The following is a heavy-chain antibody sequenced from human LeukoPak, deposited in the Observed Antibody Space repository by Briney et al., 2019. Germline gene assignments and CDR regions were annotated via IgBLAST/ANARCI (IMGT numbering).Heavy chain of an antibody. D-gene: IGHD2-2*01. CDR3: APLPAAMKGHGWFDP. Sequence: SETLSLACTVSGGSISSSTYYWAWIRQPPGKGLEWIGSMNYGGSTYYNPSLKSRVTISVDTSKNQVSLKLSSVTAADTAVYYCAPLPAAMKGHGWFDPWGQGTLVTVSS. CDR2: MNYGGST. J-gene: IGHJ5*02. CDR1: GGSISSSTYY. V-gene: IGHV4-39*01.